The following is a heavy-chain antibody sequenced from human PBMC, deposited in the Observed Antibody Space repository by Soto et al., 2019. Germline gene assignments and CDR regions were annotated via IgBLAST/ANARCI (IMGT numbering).Heavy chain of an antibody. D-gene: IGHD3-3*01. CDR2: MNPNSGNT. CDR1: GYTFTSYD. V-gene: IGHV1-8*01. Sequence: EASVKVSCKASGYTFTSYDINWVRQATGQGLEWMGWMNPNSGNTGYAQKFQGRVTMTRNTSISTAYMELSSLRSEDTAVYYCARVPVFGVVTPDDFEICGQGTMVTVSS. CDR3: ARVPVFGVVTPDDFEI. J-gene: IGHJ3*02.